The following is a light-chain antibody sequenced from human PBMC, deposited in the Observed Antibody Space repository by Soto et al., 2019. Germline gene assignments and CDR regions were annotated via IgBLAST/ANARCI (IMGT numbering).Light chain of an antibody. CDR2: GAS. J-gene: IGKJ5*01. V-gene: IGKV3-20*01. CDR3: QQYGSSPIT. CDR1: QSVSSSY. Sequence: EVVLPQSPGTLALSPGERATLSCRASQSVSSSYLAWYQQKPGQAPRFLMYGASSRATGIPDRFSGSGSGTDFTLTISRLEPEDSAVYYCQQYGSSPITFGQGTRLEIK.